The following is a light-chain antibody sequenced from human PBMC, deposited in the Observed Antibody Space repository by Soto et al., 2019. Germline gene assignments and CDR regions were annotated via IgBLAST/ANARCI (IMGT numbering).Light chain of an antibody. CDR2: EVT. Sequence: QSALTQPASVSGSPGQSITISCTGTSSDVGGYNYVSWYQQYPGKAPKVMIYEVTNRPSGVSNRFSGSKSGNTASLTISGLQAEDEADYYCSSYAGSSTFYVVFGGGTKLTVL. V-gene: IGLV2-14*01. CDR3: SSYAGSSTFYVV. J-gene: IGLJ2*01. CDR1: SSDVGGYNY.